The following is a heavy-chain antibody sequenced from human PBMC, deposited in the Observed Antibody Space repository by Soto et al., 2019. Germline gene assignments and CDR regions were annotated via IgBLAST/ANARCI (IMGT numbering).Heavy chain of an antibody. CDR1: GFSLTTSGVG. V-gene: IGHV2-5*02. Sequence: QITLKESGPTLVKPTQTLTLTCTFSGFSLTTSGVGVGWIRQPPGKALEWLALIYWDDDKRYSPTLKNRLTITKDTSRNHVVLTLIDLDPVDTATYYCAHKSLVPFGMDVWGQGTTVTVAS. J-gene: IGHJ6*02. D-gene: IGHD3-10*01. CDR2: IYWDDDK. CDR3: AHKSLVPFGMDV.